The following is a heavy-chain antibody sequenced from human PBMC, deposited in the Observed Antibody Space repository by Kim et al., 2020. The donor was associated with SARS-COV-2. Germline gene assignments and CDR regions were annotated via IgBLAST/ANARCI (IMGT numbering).Heavy chain of an antibody. Sequence: GGSLRLSCAASGFTFSSYAMSWVRQAPGKGLEWVSVIYSGGSSTYYADSVKGRFTISRDNSKNTLYLQMNSLRAEDTAVYYCAKALPAAAGLFDYWGQGTLVTVSS. CDR1: GFTFSSYA. CDR2: IYSGGSST. V-gene: IGHV3-23*03. D-gene: IGHD6-13*01. J-gene: IGHJ4*02. CDR3: AKALPAAAGLFDY.